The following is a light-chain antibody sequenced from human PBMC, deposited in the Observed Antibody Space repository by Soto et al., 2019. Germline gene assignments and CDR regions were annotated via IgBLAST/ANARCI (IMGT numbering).Light chain of an antibody. Sequence: QPVLTQPPSASGTPGQSVIISCSGSSSNIGNNLVYWYQQVPGMAPKLLIYANSQRPSGVPDRFSGSKSGTSASLAISGLRSEDEADYYCVAWDDSLRCAIFGGGTKLTVL. CDR3: VAWDDSLRCAI. CDR2: ANS. CDR1: SSNIGNNL. J-gene: IGLJ2*01. V-gene: IGLV1-47*01.